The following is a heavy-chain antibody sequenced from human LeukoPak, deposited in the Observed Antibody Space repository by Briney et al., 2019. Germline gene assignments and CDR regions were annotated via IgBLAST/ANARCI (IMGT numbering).Heavy chain of an antibody. J-gene: IGHJ4*02. D-gene: IGHD3-3*01. CDR1: GFSFRSYS. CDR2: ISGSGGTT. V-gene: IGHV3-23*01. CDR3: GTAAGGDFFDY. Sequence: PTGGSLRLSCPPSGFSFRSYSMRSVRQAPGMGLEWDSAISGSGGTTDYADSVKGRFTISRDNSKNTLYLQMNSLRAEDTAVYYGGTAAGGDFFDYWGQGTLVTVSS.